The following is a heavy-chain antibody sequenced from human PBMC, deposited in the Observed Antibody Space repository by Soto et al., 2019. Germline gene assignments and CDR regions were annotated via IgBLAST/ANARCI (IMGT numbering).Heavy chain of an antibody. J-gene: IGHJ3*02. Sequence: QVQLVQSGAEVKKPGSSVKVSCKASGGTFSSYTISWERQAPGQGLEWMGRIIPILGIANYAQKFQGRVTINADKSTSTDYMELSSRRSEARGLYYGARSCYNGYGFFDIWGQGTMVTVS. V-gene: IGHV1-69*02. CDR1: GGTFSSYT. CDR3: ARSCYNGYGFFDI. D-gene: IGHD5-12*01. CDR2: IIPILGIA.